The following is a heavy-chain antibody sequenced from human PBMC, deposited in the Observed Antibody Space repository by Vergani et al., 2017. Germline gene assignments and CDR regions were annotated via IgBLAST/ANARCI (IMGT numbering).Heavy chain of an antibody. CDR3: ARAQYYDFWSGYPYYYYYGMDV. CDR2: IYYSGST. Sequence: QVQLQESGPGLVKPSETLSLTCTVSGGSISSYYWSWIRQPPGKGLEWIGYIYYSGSTNYNPSLKSRVTISVDTSKNQFSLKLSSVTAADTAVYYCARAQYYDFWSGYPYYYYYGMDVWGQGTTVTVSS. V-gene: IGHV4-59*01. D-gene: IGHD3-3*01. CDR1: GGSISSYY. J-gene: IGHJ6*02.